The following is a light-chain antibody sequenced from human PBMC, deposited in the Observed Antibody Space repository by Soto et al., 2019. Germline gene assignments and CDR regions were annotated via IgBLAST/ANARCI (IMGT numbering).Light chain of an antibody. J-gene: IGLJ3*02. CDR3: VLYMTSGLRV. V-gene: IGLV8-61*01. Sequence: QTVVTQEPSISVSPGGTVTLTCGLNSGSVSTSDYPSWYQQTPGQAPRTLIYGTDTRSSGVPDRFSGSIVGNKAALTITGAQAEGESDYYCVLYMTSGLRVFGGGTKLTVL. CDR1: SGSVSTSDY. CDR2: GTD.